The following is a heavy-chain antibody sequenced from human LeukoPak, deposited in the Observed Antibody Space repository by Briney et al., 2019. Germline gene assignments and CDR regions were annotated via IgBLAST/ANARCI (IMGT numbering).Heavy chain of an antibody. V-gene: IGHV3-20*04. CDR1: GFTFDDYD. D-gene: IGHD1-26*01. J-gene: IGHJ6*03. CDR3: ARAPRPYGVGYIVV. CDR2: ISWNGKKI. Sequence: GGSLRLSCAASGFTFDDYDMRWVRHSPGKGLEWVSGISWNGKKINYADSVKGRFTISTDNAKNTLYLQMNSLRAADTAVYYCARAPRPYGVGYIVVWGKGNTVTISS.